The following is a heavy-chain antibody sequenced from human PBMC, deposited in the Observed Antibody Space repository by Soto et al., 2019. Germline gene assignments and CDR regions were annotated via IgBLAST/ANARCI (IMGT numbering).Heavy chain of an antibody. D-gene: IGHD1-26*01. CDR2: IKSKTDCGTT. CDR3: TASGSYFYYYYYGMEV. J-gene: IGHJ6*02. V-gene: IGHV3-15*01. Sequence: PGGSLRLSCAASVFTFSNAWMSFVRQAPGKGLEWVGRIKSKTDCGTTDYAAPVKGRFTISRDDSKNTLYLQMNSLKTEDTAVYCCTASGSYFYYYYYGMEVWGQGTTVTVSS. CDR1: VFTFSNAW.